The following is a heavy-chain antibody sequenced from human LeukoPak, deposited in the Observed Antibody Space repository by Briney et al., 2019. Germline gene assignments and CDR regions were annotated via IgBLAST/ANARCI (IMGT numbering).Heavy chain of an antibody. Sequence: SETLSLTCAVDGASPSGNHWSWIRQSPGKGLEWIAEISHSGNTNYRSSFWGRISISLDTSKNQISLRVNSVTAADTGIYYCARRYSPRGYSYDSWGLGTLVTVSS. J-gene: IGHJ1*01. CDR2: ISHSGNT. CDR1: GASPSGNH. D-gene: IGHD5-12*01. CDR3: ARRYSPRGYSYDS. V-gene: IGHV4-34*01.